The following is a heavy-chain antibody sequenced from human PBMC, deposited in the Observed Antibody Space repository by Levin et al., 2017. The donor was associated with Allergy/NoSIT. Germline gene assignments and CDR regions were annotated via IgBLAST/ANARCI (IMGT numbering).Heavy chain of an antibody. V-gene: IGHV4-61*01. J-gene: IGHJ3*02. CDR2: TYYSGSI. CDR1: GGSVRSGSYY. Sequence: PSETLSLTCTVSGGSVRSGSYYWSWIRQPPGKGLEWIGYTYYSGSINHNPSLKSRVTMSVDTSNTQVSLKLSSVTAADTAVYYCAREPNAFDNWGQGTMVTVSS. CDR3: AREPNAFDN.